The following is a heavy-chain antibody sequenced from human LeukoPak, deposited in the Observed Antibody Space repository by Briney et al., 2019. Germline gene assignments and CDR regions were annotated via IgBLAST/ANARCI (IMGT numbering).Heavy chain of an antibody. V-gene: IGHV3-15*01. CDR3: AWQTTYDFWRMDY. Sequence: GGSLRLSCVVSGLTFSAAWMNWVRQAPGKGLEWVGRMKNYGGGWTTDYAAPVKGRFTISRDDSKNTLYLQMNSLMTEDTAMYYYAWQTTYDFWRMDYWGQGTLVTVSS. D-gene: IGHD3-3*01. J-gene: IGHJ4*02. CDR1: GLTFSAAW. CDR2: MKNYGGGWTT.